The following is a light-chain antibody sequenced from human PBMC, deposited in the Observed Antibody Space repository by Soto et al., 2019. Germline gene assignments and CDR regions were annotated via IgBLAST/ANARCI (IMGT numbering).Light chain of an antibody. Sequence: QPVLTQPPSVSAAPGQKVTISCSGSNSNIGNTYVSWYQQLPGTAPKLLIYDNDKRPSGIPDRFSGSKSGTSATLGITGLQTGDEADYYCGTWDSSLTAHVFGGGTKLTVL. V-gene: IGLV1-51*01. CDR2: DND. J-gene: IGLJ2*01. CDR1: NSNIGNTY. CDR3: GTWDSSLTAHV.